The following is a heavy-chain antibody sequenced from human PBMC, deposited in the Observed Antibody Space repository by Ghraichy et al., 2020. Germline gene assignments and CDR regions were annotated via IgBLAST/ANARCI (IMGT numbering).Heavy chain of an antibody. CDR1: GDSINSNNW. CDR3: TRARDYYYYYGMDV. V-gene: IGHV4-4*02. CDR2: IYHSGST. Sequence: SETLSLTYDVSGDSINSNNWWSWVRQSPGKGLEWIGEIYHSGSTNYKPSLKSRVTISIDKSKNQFSLKLTSVTAADTAVYYCTRARDYYYYYGMDVWGQGTTVTVSS. J-gene: IGHJ6*02.